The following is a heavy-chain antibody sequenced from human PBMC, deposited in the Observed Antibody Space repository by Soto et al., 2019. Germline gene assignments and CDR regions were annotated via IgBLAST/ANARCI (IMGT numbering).Heavy chain of an antibody. D-gene: IGHD3-22*01. V-gene: IGHV2-5*02. CDR1: GFSLSTSGLG. Sequence: QITLKESGPTLMKPTQTLTLTCTLSGFSLSTSGLGVGWIRQTPEKALEWLALIYWDDDKRYSPSLKSRLTITKDTSKHPVVLTMTNMDPVETATYYCARYFYESSDYSTWDYGMDVWGQGTTVTVSS. CDR2: IYWDDDK. J-gene: IGHJ6*02. CDR3: ARYFYESSDYSTWDYGMDV.